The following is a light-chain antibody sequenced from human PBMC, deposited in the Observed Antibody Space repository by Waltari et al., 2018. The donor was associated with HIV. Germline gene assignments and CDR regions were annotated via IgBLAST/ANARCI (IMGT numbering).Light chain of an antibody. CDR3: LQARQTPWT. CDR1: QSLLHIHGYNF. CDR2: MAS. Sequence: DIVMSQFPLSLPVTPGEPASMSCNSSQSLLHIHGYNFLDWYFQRPGQFPQRLIYMASYRASGVPDRISGSGSGTNVTLRIGRVATEDVGVYYCLQARQTPWTFGQGTNVEI. V-gene: IGKV2-28*01. J-gene: IGKJ1*01.